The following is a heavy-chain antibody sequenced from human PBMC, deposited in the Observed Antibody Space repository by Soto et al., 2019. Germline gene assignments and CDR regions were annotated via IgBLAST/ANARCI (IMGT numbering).Heavy chain of an antibody. CDR2: ITSDGKSK. V-gene: IGHV3-74*01. Sequence: TGVSLRLSCAASGFNFSNHWMHWVRQRPAEGLVWVSRITSDGKSKAYAESVKGRFAISRDNAKNTLYLQMNGLTAEDTAVYYCARESGDWPLNWFDPWGQGT. CDR1: GFNFSNHW. D-gene: IGHD2-21*02. CDR3: ARESGDWPLNWFDP. J-gene: IGHJ5*02.